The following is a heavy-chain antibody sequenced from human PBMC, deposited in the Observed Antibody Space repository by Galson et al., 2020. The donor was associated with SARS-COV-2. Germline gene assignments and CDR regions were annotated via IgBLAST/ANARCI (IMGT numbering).Heavy chain of an antibody. CDR2: IHNSGGRT. V-gene: IGHV4-39*07. Sequence: SETLSLTCTVSGGSISSSDRYWGWIRKPQGQGLEWIGSIHNSGGRTNYNQSPKSRVPIFVHTSTNQFSLGLNSVTAADMAVYYGARDSPHGMGGDRPYDIWGRGTMVTVSS. D-gene: IGHD2-21*01. CDR1: GGSISSSDRY. CDR3: ARDSPHGMGGDRPYDI. J-gene: IGHJ3*02.